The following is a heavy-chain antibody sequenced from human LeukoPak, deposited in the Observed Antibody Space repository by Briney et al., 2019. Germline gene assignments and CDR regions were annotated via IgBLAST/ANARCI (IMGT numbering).Heavy chain of an antibody. J-gene: IGHJ4*02. V-gene: IGHV3-7*04. CDR3: ARGSGWVDY. Sequence: PGGSLRLSCAASGFTFSWYWMTWVRQASGKGLEWVANVKQDGSEKYYVDSVKGRFTISRDNAKNSLYLQMNSLRDEDTAVYYCARGSGWVDYWGQGTLVTVSS. CDR2: VKQDGSEK. D-gene: IGHD6-19*01. CDR1: GFTFSWYW.